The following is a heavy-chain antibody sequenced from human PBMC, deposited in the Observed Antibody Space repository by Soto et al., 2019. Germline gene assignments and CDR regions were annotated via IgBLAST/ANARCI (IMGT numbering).Heavy chain of an antibody. J-gene: IGHJ6*02. CDR1: GFTFSSYS. CDR2: ISSSSSTI. V-gene: IGHV3-48*01. Sequence: EVQLVESGGGLVQPGGSLRLSCAASGFTFSSYSMNWVRQAPGKGLEWVSYISSSSSTIYYADSVKGRFTISRDNAQNSLYLQMSSLRAEDTAVYYCARADSGYAHGYYYYGMDVWGQGTTVTVSS. CDR3: ARADSGYAHGYYYYGMDV. D-gene: IGHD5-12*01.